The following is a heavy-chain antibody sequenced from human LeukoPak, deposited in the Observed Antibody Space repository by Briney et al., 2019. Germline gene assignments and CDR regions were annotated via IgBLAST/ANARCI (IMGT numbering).Heavy chain of an antibody. CDR3: ARGPPYPLFMVRILPMDV. V-gene: IGHV4-34*01. J-gene: IGHJ6*03. CDR1: GGSFSGYY. D-gene: IGHD3-10*01. Sequence: NASETLSLTCAVYGGSFSGYYWSWIRQPPGKGLKWFGEINHSGSTNYNPSPKTRVTISVDTSKNQFSLQLSSVTAADTSVFYCARGPPYPLFMVRILPMDVWGKGTRVSV. CDR2: INHSGST.